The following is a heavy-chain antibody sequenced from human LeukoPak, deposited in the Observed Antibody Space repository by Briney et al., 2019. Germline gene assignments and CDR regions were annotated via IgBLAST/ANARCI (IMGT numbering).Heavy chain of an antibody. CDR1: GFTFSDYY. Sequence: GGSLRLSCEASGFTFSDYYMSWVRQAPGKGLEWVSAISGSGGSTYYADSVKGRFTISRDNSKNTLYLQMNGLRAEDTAVYYCARTLYGYDYWGQGTLVTVSS. V-gene: IGHV3-23*01. CDR3: ARTLYGYDY. D-gene: IGHD5-18*01. CDR2: ISGSGGST. J-gene: IGHJ4*02.